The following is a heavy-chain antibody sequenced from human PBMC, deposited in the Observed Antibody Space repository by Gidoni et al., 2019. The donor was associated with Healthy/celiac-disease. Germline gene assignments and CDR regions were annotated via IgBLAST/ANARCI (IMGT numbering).Heavy chain of an antibody. Sequence: VQLVQSGAAVKKPGSSVKVSCQASGGTFSSYAISWVRQAPGQGLEGMGGIIPIFGTANYAQKFQGRVTITADESTSTAYMELSSLRSEDTAVYYCASIVVEGWFDPWGQGTLVTVSS. J-gene: IGHJ5*02. CDR1: GGTFSSYA. D-gene: IGHD2-15*01. CDR3: ASIVVEGWFDP. V-gene: IGHV1-69*01. CDR2: IIPIFGTA.